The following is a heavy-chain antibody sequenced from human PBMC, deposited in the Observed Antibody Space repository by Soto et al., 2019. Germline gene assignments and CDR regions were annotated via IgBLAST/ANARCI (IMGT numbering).Heavy chain of an antibody. CDR2: IKSKTDGGTT. CDR3: TTSKRGSVAGIRVDAFDI. D-gene: IGHD6-19*01. V-gene: IGHV3-15*07. CDR1: GFTFSNAW. Sequence: ESGGGLVKPGGSLRLSCAASGFTFSNAWMNWVRQAPGTGLEWVGRIKSKTDGGTTDYAAPVKGRFTISRDDSKNTLYLQMNSLKTEDTAVYYCTTSKRGSVAGIRVDAFDIWGQGTMVTVSS. J-gene: IGHJ3*02.